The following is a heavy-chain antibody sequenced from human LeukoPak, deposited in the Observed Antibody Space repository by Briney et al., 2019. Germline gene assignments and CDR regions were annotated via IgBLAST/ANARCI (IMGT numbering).Heavy chain of an antibody. V-gene: IGHV3-23*01. Sequence: GGSLRLSCAASGFTFSSYAMSWVRQAPGKGLEWVSAISGSGGSTYYADSAKGRFTISRDNSKNTLYLQMNSLRAEDTAVYYCAKDGNYYYYYGMDVWGQGTTVTVSS. CDR3: AKDGNYYYYYGMDV. CDR2: ISGSGGST. CDR1: GFTFSSYA. J-gene: IGHJ6*02.